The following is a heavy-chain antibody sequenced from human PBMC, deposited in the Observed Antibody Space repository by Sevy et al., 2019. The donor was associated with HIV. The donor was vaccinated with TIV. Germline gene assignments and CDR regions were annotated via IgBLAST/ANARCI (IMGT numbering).Heavy chain of an antibody. J-gene: IGHJ6*02. CDR1: GISISSHW. CDR2: INQDGSEK. Sequence: GGSLRLSCVGAGISISSHWMNWVRQSPGKGLEWVANINQDGSEKYYVDSVKGRFTISRDNAKNSLYLQMNSLRAEDTAVYYCARDCSSASCLWGMDVWGQGTTVTVSS. CDR3: ARDCSSASCLWGMDV. V-gene: IGHV3-7*03. D-gene: IGHD2-2*01.